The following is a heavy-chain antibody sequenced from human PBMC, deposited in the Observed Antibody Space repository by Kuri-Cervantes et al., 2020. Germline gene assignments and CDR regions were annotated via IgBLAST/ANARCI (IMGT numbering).Heavy chain of an antibody. CDR2: INPSDGST. CDR1: GYTFTSYY. D-gene: IGHD3-9*01. V-gene: IGHV1-46*01. Sequence: ASVKVSCKASGYTFTSYYMHWVRQAPGRGLEWMGIINPSDGSTTYAQKFQGRVTMTRDTFTSTVYMELSSLRSEDTAVYYCATGVDGILTGPPPGFQHWGQGTLVTVSS. CDR3: ATGVDGILTGPPPGFQH. J-gene: IGHJ1*01.